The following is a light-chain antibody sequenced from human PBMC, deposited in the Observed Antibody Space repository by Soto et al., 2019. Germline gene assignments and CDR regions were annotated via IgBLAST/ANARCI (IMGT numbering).Light chain of an antibody. CDR2: DAS. V-gene: IGKV1-5*01. Sequence: DIQMTQSPSTLSASVGDSVTITCRASQNIRNWLAWYQQKPGKAPKLLIYDASSLESGVPSRFSGSGSGTEFTLTISSLQPDDFATYYCQQYTNTNNPWMFGQGTKVDIK. CDR1: QNIRNW. CDR3: QQYTNTNNPWM. J-gene: IGKJ1*01.